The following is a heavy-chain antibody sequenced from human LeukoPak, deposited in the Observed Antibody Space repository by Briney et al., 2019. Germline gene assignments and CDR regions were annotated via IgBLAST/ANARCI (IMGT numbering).Heavy chain of an antibody. CDR2: IYYSGSS. Sequence: SETLSLTCTVSGGSISSYYWSWIRQPPGKGLECIGYIYYSGSSNYNPSLKSRVTISVDTSKNQFSLRLSSVTAADTAVYYCARFDSSDYFDAFDIWGQGTMVTVSS. CDR1: GGSISSYY. J-gene: IGHJ3*02. CDR3: ARFDSSDYFDAFDI. V-gene: IGHV4-59*08. D-gene: IGHD3-22*01.